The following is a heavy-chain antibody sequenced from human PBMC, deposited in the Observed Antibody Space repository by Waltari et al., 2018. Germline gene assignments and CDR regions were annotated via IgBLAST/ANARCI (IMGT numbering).Heavy chain of an antibody. CDR3: ARGRGTLGQLLVTY. J-gene: IGHJ4*02. D-gene: IGHD6-13*01. CDR1: GYTFTNYY. CDR2: MDPDGGGT. V-gene: IGHV1-46*01. Sequence: QVQLVQSGAEVERPGASVRISCKASGYTFTNYYVHWLRQAPGRGFEWLGIMDPDGGGTTYAPKFRDRLSLTRDTSTSVLYMALDNLNSDDSAIYFCARGRGTLGQLLVTYWGQGTQVLVSS.